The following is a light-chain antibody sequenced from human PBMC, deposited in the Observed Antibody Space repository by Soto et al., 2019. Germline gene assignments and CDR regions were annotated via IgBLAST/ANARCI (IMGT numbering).Light chain of an antibody. CDR1: SSDFADYNY. CDR3: CSYAGSYFYV. CDR2: DVN. Sequence: QSALTQPRSVSGSPGQSVTISCSGTSSDFADYNYVSWYQQHPGKAPKLMIYDVNKRPSVVPERFSGSKSGNTASLTISVLQAEDEADYYCCSYAGSYFYVFGTGTKVTVL. V-gene: IGLV2-11*01. J-gene: IGLJ1*01.